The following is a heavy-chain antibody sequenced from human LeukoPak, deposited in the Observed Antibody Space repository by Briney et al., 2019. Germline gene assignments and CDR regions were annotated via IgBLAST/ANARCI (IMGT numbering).Heavy chain of an antibody. CDR1: GFSFSSYA. Sequence: GGSLRLSCAASGFSFSSYAMSWVRQAPGKGLEWVPTISGGGDTTYYADSVKGRFTISRENSKNTLYLQMDSPRAEDTAVYYCAKDFVWAYCGGDCYTGYYYYGMDVWGQGTTVTVSS. CDR2: ISGGGDTT. J-gene: IGHJ6*02. V-gene: IGHV3-23*01. CDR3: AKDFVWAYCGGDCYTGYYYYGMDV. D-gene: IGHD2-21*02.